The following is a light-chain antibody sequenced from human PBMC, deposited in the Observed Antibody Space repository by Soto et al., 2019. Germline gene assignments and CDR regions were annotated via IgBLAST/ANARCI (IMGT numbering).Light chain of an antibody. J-gene: IGLJ1*01. CDR3: QVWDSSSAHYV. CDR2: DDS. V-gene: IGLV3-21*02. Sequence: SSDLTQPPSVSVAPGQTAIITCGGNNSGSKSVHWYQQKPGQAPVLVVYDDSDRPSGMPERFSGSNSGNTATLTISRVEAADEADYYCQVWDSSSAHYVFGTGTKVTVL. CDR1: NSGSKS.